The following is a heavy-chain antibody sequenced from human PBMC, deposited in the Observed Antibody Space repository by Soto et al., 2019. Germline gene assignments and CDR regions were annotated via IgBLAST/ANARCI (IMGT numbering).Heavy chain of an antibody. V-gene: IGHV5-51*01. CDR1: GYRFMTYW. D-gene: IGHD4-4*01. J-gene: IGHJ4*02. Sequence: LKIPCKASGYRFMTYWGGWVRQMSGRGLEWMGIIYPDDSDTRDSPSFQGQVTISADKSISTAYLQWSSLKVSDSALCYCGRKDIASNSLDFWGQPTLVTVSS. CDR2: IYPDDSDT. CDR3: GRKDIASNSLDF.